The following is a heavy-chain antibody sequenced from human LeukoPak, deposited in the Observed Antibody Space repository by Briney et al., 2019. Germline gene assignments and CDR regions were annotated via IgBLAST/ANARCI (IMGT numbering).Heavy chain of an antibody. CDR1: GFTVSSNY. Sequence: GGSLRLSCAASGFTVSSNYMSWVRQAPGEGLEWVSVIYSGGSTYYADSVKGRFTISRDNSKNTLYLQMNSLRAEDTAVYYCARDGRSSGWYAGWFDPWGQGTLVTVSS. J-gene: IGHJ5*02. CDR3: ARDGRSSGWYAGWFDP. CDR2: IYSGGST. V-gene: IGHV3-66*01. D-gene: IGHD6-19*01.